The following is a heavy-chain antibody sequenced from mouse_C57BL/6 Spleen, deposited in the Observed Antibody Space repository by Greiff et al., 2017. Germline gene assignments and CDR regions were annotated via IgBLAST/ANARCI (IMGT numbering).Heavy chain of an antibody. CDR2: IDPETGGT. D-gene: IGHD2-2*01. V-gene: IGHV1-15*01. CDR1: GYTFTDYE. J-gene: IGHJ2*01. Sequence: QVQLKESGAELVRPGASVTLSCKASGYTFTDYEMHWVKQTPVHGLEWIGAIDPETGGTAYNQKFKGKAILTADKSSSTAYMELRSLTSEDSAVYYCTRNGYHLYYFDYWGQGTTLTVSS. CDR3: TRNGYHLYYFDY.